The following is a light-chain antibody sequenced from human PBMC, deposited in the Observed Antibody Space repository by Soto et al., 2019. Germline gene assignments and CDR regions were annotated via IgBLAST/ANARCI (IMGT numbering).Light chain of an antibody. CDR2: XXX. CDR1: SSNVGAGYD. V-gene: IGLV1-40*01. CDR3: QSYDSSLTVV. J-gene: IGLJ2*01. Sequence: QSVLKKPPSVSGAPGQRVTISCTGSSSNVGAGYDVHWYQQFPGTTPKFLIXXXXXXXXXXXXRXXAXXXGTSASLDITGLQAEDEAEYFCQSYDSSLTVVFGGGTKVTVL.